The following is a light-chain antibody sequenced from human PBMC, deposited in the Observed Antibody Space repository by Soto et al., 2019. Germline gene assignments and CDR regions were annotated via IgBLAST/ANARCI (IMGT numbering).Light chain of an antibody. CDR1: SSDVGDYNY. CDR2: DVS. Sequence: QSALTQPRSVSGSPGQSVTISCTGTSSDVGDYNYVSWYQQRPGKAPKFMIYDVSRRPSGVPDRFSGSKSGNTASLTIPGLQAEDEADYYCCSYAGSYTWVFGGGTKLTVL. V-gene: IGLV2-11*01. CDR3: CSYAGSYTWV. J-gene: IGLJ3*02.